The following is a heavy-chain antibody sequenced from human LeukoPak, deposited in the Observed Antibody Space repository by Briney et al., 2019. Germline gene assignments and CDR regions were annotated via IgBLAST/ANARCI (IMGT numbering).Heavy chain of an antibody. CDR1: GGSISSGSYY. CDR2: IYTSGST. D-gene: IGHD2-2*01. CDR3: ARGHSSTRQIYYYYYYMDV. V-gene: IGHV4-61*02. Sequence: PSETLSLTCTVSGGSISSGSYYWSWIRQPAGKGLEWIGRIYTSGSTNYNPSLKSRVTISVDTSKNQFSLKLSSVTAADTAVYYCARGHSSTRQIYYYYYYMDVWGKGTTVTVSS. J-gene: IGHJ6*03.